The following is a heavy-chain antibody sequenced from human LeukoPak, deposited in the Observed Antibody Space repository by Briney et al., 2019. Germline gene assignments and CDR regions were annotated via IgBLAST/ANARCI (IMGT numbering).Heavy chain of an antibody. CDR3: ARGQRITIFGVLIIGTPSDY. D-gene: IGHD3-3*01. CDR2: ISSSSSTL. V-gene: IGHV3-48*01. Sequence: PGGSLRLSCAASGSTFSSYSMNWVRQAPGKGLEWVSYISSSSSTLYYADSVKGRFTISRDNSKNTLYLQMNSLRAEDTAVYYCARGQRITIFGVLIIGTPSDYWGQGTLVTVSS. CDR1: GSTFSSYS. J-gene: IGHJ4*02.